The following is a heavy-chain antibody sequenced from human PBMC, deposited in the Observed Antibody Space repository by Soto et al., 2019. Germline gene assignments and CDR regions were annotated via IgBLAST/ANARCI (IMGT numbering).Heavy chain of an antibody. CDR1: GFTVRTFT. D-gene: IGHD3-9*01. Sequence: HPGGSLRLSCAASGFTVRTFTMNWVRQAPGKGLEWVSGIIGGDGDKFYSDSVKGRFTISRDNSKDMLFLQMSSLRVDDTAVYYCAKDRDPDGIWTFDSWGQGTLVTVSS. CDR3: AKDRDPDGIWTFDS. V-gene: IGHV3-23*01. J-gene: IGHJ5*01. CDR2: IIGGDGDK.